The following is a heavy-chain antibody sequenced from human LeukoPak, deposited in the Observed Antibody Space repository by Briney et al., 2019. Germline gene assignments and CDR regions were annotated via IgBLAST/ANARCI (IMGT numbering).Heavy chain of an antibody. CDR3: ARDLSYYDSSGYYY. J-gene: IGHJ4*02. CDR1: GFTFSSYS. V-gene: IGHV3-21*01. D-gene: IGHD3-22*01. Sequence: GGSLRLSCAASGFTFSSYSMNWVRQAPGKGLEWVSSISSSSSYIYYADSVKGRFTISRDNAKNSLYLQMNSLRAEDTAVYYCARDLSYYDSSGYYYWGQGTLVTVSS. CDR2: ISSSSSYI.